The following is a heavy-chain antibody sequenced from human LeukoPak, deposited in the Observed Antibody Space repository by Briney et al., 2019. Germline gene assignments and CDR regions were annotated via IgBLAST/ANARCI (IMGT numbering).Heavy chain of an antibody. D-gene: IGHD3-3*01. CDR1: GYTLANYA. J-gene: IGHJ4*02. CDR3: ARARDYYTPPFDN. CDR2: ISAASGKT. V-gene: IGHV1-3*03. Sequence: ASVKVSCKASGYTLANYAMHWVRQAPGQRLEWLGWISAASGKTEYSQDFQDRLTITSDASASTACMELNSLRSEDMAVYYCARARDYYTPPFDNWGQGTLVTVSS.